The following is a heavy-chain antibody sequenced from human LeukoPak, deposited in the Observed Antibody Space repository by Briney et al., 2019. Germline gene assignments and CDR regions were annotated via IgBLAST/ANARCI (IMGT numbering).Heavy chain of an antibody. V-gene: IGHV4-59*12. CDR1: GGSISSYY. CDR2: IYHSGST. Sequence: SETLSLTCTVSGGSISSYYWSWIRQPPGKGLEWIGYIYHSGSTYYNPSLKSRVTISVDRSKNQFSLKLSSVTAADTAVYYCARGGTVTTYYFDYWGQGTLVTVSS. D-gene: IGHD4-11*01. CDR3: ARGGTVTTYYFDY. J-gene: IGHJ4*02.